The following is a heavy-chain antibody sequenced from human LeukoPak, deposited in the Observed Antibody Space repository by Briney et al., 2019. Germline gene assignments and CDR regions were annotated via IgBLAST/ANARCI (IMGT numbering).Heavy chain of an antibody. J-gene: IGHJ4*02. CDR1: GHTFTSYG. CDR3: ARAGHDSSGYYYGYFDY. Sequence: ASVKVSCKASGHTFTSYGISWVRQAPGQGLEWMGWISAYNGNTNYAQKLQGRVTMTTDTSTSTAYMELRSLRSDDTAVYYCARAGHDSSGYYYGYFDYWGQGTLVTVSS. V-gene: IGHV1-18*01. D-gene: IGHD3-22*01. CDR2: ISAYNGNT.